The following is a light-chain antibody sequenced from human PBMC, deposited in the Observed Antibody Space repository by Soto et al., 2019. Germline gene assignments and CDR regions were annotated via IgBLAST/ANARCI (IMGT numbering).Light chain of an antibody. V-gene: IGLV1-44*01. CDR1: SSNIGSNT. CDR3: AAWDDSLDGHVV. J-gene: IGLJ2*01. Sequence: QSVLTQPPSAFGTPGQRVTISCSGSSSNIGSNTVNWYQKLPGTAPELLIYSNNQRPSGVPDRFSGSKSGTSASLAISGLQSEDEADYYCAAWDDSLDGHVVFGGGTKLTVL. CDR2: SNN.